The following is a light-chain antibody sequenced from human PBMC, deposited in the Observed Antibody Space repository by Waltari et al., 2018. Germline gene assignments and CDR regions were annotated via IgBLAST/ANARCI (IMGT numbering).Light chain of an antibody. V-gene: IGKV1-5*01. J-gene: IGKJ1*01. Sequence: DTQLSQFPSTLAASVGDRVTITCRAREAINKWLAWYQQKPGNAPKVLIYDASTLQSGAPSRFSGSGSGTELTITIDSLQPDDFTTYYCQQYNRFSPFGQGTNVEVK. CDR1: EAINKW. CDR3: QQYNRFSP. CDR2: DAS.